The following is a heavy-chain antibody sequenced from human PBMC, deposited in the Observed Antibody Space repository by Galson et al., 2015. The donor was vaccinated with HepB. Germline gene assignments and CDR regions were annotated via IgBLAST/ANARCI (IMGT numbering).Heavy chain of an antibody. J-gene: IGHJ5*02. V-gene: IGHV1-46*04. CDR1: GYTFTSYY. CDR2: INPSGGST. CDR3: ATGTLTDDSKGHFNWFDP. Sequence: SVKVSCKASGYTFTSYYMHWVRQAPGQGLEWVGIINPSGGSTRYAHTLQGRVTMTRDTSTSTVYMELSSLRSEDTAVYYCATGTLTDDSKGHFNWFDPWGQGTLVTVSS. D-gene: IGHD2-21*02.